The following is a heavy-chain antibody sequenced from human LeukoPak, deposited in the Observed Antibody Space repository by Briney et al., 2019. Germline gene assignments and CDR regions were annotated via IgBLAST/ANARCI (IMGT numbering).Heavy chain of an antibody. V-gene: IGHV4-59*01. Sequence: SETLSLTCTVSGGSISSYYWSWIRQPPGKGLEWIGYIYYGGSTNYNPSLKSRVTISVDTSKNQFSLKLSSVTAADTAVYYCARMWFSSSWDRQFDPWGQGTLVTVSS. D-gene: IGHD6-13*01. CDR2: IYYGGST. CDR3: ARMWFSSSWDRQFDP. J-gene: IGHJ5*02. CDR1: GGSISSYY.